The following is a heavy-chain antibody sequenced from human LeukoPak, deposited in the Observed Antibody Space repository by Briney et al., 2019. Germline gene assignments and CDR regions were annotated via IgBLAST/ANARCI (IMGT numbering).Heavy chain of an antibody. Sequence: PGRSLRLSCVASGFIFGDYVMHWVRQTPEKGLEWVSGISWKSDRIVYADSVKGRFTISRDNAKKTLYLQMNNLRPDDTALYYCAKVGLWGQGTLVTVSS. CDR1: GFIFGDYV. J-gene: IGHJ4*02. V-gene: IGHV3-9*01. CDR2: ISWKSDRI. CDR3: AKVGL.